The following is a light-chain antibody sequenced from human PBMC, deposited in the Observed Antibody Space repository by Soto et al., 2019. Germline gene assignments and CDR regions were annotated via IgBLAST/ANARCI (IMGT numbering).Light chain of an antibody. J-gene: IGKJ4*01. CDR2: ATS. CDR3: QKYNSAPLT. CDR1: QGIAPY. V-gene: IGKV1-27*01. Sequence: DVQMTQSPSSLSAFVGDRVTITCRASQGIAPYLAWFQQKPGKVPKLLIYATSTLQSGVPSRFSGSGSGTDFTLTITSLQPEDVATYYCQKYNSAPLTFGGGTKVSIK.